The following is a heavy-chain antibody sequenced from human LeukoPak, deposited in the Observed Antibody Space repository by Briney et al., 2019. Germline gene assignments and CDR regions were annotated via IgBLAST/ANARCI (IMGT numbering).Heavy chain of an antibody. CDR1: GYHFTTYW. CDR3: ARGSMRQFDY. J-gene: IGHJ4*02. CDR2: IYPGDSDT. V-gene: IGHV5-51*01. Sequence: GGSLQISCQGSGYHFTTYWIGWVRQLPGKGLEWMGIIYPGDSDTRYSPSFQGQVTISADKSITTAYLQWSSLKASDTAMYYCARGSMRQFDYWGQGALVTVSS.